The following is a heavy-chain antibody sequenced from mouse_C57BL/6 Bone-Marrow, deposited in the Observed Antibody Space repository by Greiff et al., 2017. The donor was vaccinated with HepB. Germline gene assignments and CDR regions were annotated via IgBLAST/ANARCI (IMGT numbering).Heavy chain of an antibody. Sequence: QVQLQQPGAELVKPGASVKMSCKASGYTFTSYWITWVKQRPGQGLEWIGDINPGSGSTNYNEKFKSKATLTVDTSSSTAYMQLSSLTSEDSAVYYCATGSSGLYYFDYWGQGTTLTVSS. J-gene: IGHJ2*01. V-gene: IGHV1-55*01. D-gene: IGHD3-2*02. CDR2: INPGSGST. CDR3: ATGSSGLYYFDY. CDR1: GYTFTSYW.